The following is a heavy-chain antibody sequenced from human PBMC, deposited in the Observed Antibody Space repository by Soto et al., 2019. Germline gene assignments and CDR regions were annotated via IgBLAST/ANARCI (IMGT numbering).Heavy chain of an antibody. CDR1: GYSFAGYW. Sequence: PGESLKISCKGSGYSFAGYWITWVREKPGKVLEWIGRIDPSDSQTYYSPSFQGHVTISVTKSITTVFLQWSSLRASDTAMYYCARQIYDSDTGPNFQYYFDSWGQGTPVTVSS. V-gene: IGHV5-10-1*01. CDR3: ARQIYDSDTGPNFQYYFDS. J-gene: IGHJ4*02. D-gene: IGHD3-22*01. CDR2: IDPSDSQT.